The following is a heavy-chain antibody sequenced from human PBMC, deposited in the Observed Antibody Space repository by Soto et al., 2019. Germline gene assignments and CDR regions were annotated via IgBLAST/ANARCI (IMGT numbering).Heavy chain of an antibody. CDR2: ISGSGVTT. CDR1: GFTFNTYA. V-gene: IGHV3-23*01. J-gene: IGHJ4*02. Sequence: PGGSLRLSCAASGFTFNTYAMNWVRQAPGKGLEWVSAISGSGVTTYYADSVKGRFTISRDNSKNTLYVQMNSLRSEDTAVYYCARTQQGSGSYYNSHFDYWGQGTLVTVYS. D-gene: IGHD3-10*01. CDR3: ARTQQGSGSYYNSHFDY.